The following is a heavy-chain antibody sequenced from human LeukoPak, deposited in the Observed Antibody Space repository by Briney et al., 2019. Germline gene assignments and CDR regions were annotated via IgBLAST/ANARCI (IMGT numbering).Heavy chain of an antibody. D-gene: IGHD3-10*01. J-gene: IGHJ6*03. Sequence: GGSLGLSCAASGFTFSSYSMNWVRQAPGKGLEWVSYISSSSSTIYYADSVKGRFTISRDNAKNSLYLQMNSLRAEDTAVYYCARDCLTMVRGVVVTSYYYYMDVWGKGTTVTVSS. CDR1: GFTFSSYS. CDR2: ISSSSSTI. V-gene: IGHV3-48*01. CDR3: ARDCLTMVRGVVVTSYYYYMDV.